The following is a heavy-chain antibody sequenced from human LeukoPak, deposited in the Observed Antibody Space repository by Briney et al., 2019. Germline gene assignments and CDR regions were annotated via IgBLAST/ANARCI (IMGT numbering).Heavy chain of an antibody. D-gene: IGHD3-10*01. Sequence: SETLSLTCTVSGGSISSSSYYWGWIRQPPGKGLEWIGTIYYSANTYSNPSLKSRVTISIDTSKNQFSLKLSSVTAADTAVYYCARGISMVRGRPNWFDPWGQGTLVTVSS. CDR1: GGSISSSSYY. J-gene: IGHJ5*02. CDR2: IYYSANT. CDR3: ARGISMVRGRPNWFDP. V-gene: IGHV4-39*07.